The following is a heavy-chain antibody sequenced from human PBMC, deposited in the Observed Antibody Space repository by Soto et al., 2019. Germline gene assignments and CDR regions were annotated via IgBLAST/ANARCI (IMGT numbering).Heavy chain of an antibody. CDR3: ARDLSTSAYYFAY. Sequence: GGSLRLSCAASGFTFSSYAMHWVRQAPGKGLEWVAVISYDGSNKYYADSVKGRFTISRDNSKNTLYLQMNSLRAEDTAVYYCARDLSTSAYYFAYWGKGTLVPVSS. CDR2: ISYDGSNK. D-gene: IGHD2-2*01. V-gene: IGHV3-30-3*01. CDR1: GFTFSSYA. J-gene: IGHJ4*02.